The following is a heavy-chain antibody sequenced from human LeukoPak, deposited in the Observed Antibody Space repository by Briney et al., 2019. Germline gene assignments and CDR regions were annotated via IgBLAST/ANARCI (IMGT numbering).Heavy chain of an antibody. CDR2: INPSGGST. Sequence: ASVKVSCKASGYTFTSYYMHWVRQAPGQGLEWMGIINPSGGSTSYAQKFQGRDTMTRDTSTSTVYMELSSLRSGDTAVYYCARVTAMVDYYYGMDVWGQGTTVTVSS. V-gene: IGHV1-46*01. CDR1: GYTFTSYY. J-gene: IGHJ6*02. D-gene: IGHD5-18*01. CDR3: ARVTAMVDYYYGMDV.